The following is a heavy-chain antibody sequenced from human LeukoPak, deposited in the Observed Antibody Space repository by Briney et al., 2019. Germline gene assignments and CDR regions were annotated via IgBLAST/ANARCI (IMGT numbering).Heavy chain of an antibody. CDR3: ARHRRRNLGYCSGGSCYVGGWFDP. CDR2: INHSGST. J-gene: IGHJ5*02. Sequence: SETLSLTCTVSGGSISSSSYYWGWIRQPPGKGLEWIGEINHSGSTNYNPSLKSRVTISVDTSKNQFSLKLSSVTAADTAVYYCARHRRRNLGYCSGGSCYVGGWFDPWGQGTLVTVSS. CDR1: GGSISSSSYY. V-gene: IGHV4-39*01. D-gene: IGHD2-15*01.